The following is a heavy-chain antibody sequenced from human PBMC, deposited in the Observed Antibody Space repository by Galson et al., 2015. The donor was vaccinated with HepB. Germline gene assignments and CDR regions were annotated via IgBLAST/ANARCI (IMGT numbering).Heavy chain of an antibody. D-gene: IGHD2-2*01. CDR1: GFTFSSYS. J-gene: IGHJ5*02. CDR2: ISSSSSYI. Sequence: SLRLSCAASGFTFSSYSMNWVRQAPGKGLEWVSSISSSSSYIYYADSVKGRFTISRDNAKNSLYLQMNSLRAEDTAVYYCARGGGIVVVPAAIHPFDPWGQGTLVTVSS. CDR3: ARGGGIVVVPAAIHPFDP. V-gene: IGHV3-21*01.